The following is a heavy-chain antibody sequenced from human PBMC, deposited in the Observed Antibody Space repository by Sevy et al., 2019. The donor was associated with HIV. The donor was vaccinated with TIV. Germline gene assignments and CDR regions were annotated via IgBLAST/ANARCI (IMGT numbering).Heavy chain of an antibody. CDR1: GFTFDDYA. V-gene: IGHV3-9*01. J-gene: IGHJ5*02. CDR2: ISWNSGSI. D-gene: IGHD2-21*02. Sequence: GGSLRLSCAASGFTFDDYAMHWVRQAPGKGLEWVSGISWNSGSIGYADSVKGRLTISRDNAKNSLYLQMKSLRAEDTALYYCAKDMLAYCGGDCANWFDPWGQGTLVTVSS. CDR3: AKDMLAYCGGDCANWFDP.